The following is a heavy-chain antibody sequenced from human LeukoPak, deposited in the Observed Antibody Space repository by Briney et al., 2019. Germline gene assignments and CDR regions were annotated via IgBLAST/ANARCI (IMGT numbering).Heavy chain of an antibody. J-gene: IGHJ6*02. V-gene: IGHV4-4*07. CDR1: GGSSSSYY. Sequence: SETLSLTCTVSGGSSSSYYWSWIRQHAGKGLEWIGRIYTSGSTNNNPSLKSRVTMSVDTSKNQFSLKLSSVTAADTAVYYCARDLPTSTYYDILTGYYKSAYGMDVWGQGTTVTVSS. CDR3: ARDLPTSTYYDILTGYYKSAYGMDV. CDR2: IYTSGST. D-gene: IGHD3-9*01.